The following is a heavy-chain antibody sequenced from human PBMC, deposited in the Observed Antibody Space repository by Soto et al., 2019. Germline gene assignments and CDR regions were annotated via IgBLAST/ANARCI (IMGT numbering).Heavy chain of an antibody. CDR2: INHSGST. V-gene: IGHV4-34*01. CDR3: AGGPLTVKGQYYYYYYMDV. Sequence: PSETLSLTCAVYGGSFSGYYWSWIRQPPGKGLEWIGEINHSGSTNYNPSLKSRVTISVDTSKNQFSLKLSSVTAADTAVYYCAGGPLTVKGQYYYYYYMDVWGKGTTVTVSS. CDR1: GGSFSGYY. J-gene: IGHJ6*03. D-gene: IGHD4-4*01.